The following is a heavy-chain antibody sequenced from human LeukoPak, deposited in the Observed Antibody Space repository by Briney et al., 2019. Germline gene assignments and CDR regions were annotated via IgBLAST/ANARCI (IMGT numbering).Heavy chain of an antibody. Sequence: GGSLRLSCAASGFTFSSYWMHWVCQAPGKGLVWVSRINSDGSSTSYADSVKGRFTISRDNAKNTLYLQMNSPRAEDTAVYYCARGIAVAGTVYFDYWGQGTLVTVSS. CDR3: ARGIAVAGTVYFDY. D-gene: IGHD6-19*01. J-gene: IGHJ4*02. CDR1: GFTFSSYW. CDR2: INSDGSST. V-gene: IGHV3-74*01.